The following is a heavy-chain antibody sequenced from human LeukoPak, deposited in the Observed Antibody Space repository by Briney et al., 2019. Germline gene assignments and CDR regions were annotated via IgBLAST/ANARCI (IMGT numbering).Heavy chain of an antibody. CDR1: GFTVNSNY. D-gene: IGHD6-13*01. CDR2: IYSGGST. Sequence: GGSLRLSCAASGFTVNSNYMSWVRQAPGKGLEWVSVIYSGGSTYYADSVKGRFTISRDNSKNTLYLQMNSLRAEDTAVYYCARVHGLTAAAGPRDYWGQGTLVTVSS. CDR3: ARVHGLTAAAGPRDY. J-gene: IGHJ4*02. V-gene: IGHV3-66*02.